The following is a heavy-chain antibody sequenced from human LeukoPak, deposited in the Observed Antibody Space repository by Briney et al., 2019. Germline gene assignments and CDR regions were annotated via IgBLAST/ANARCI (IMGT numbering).Heavy chain of an antibody. J-gene: IGHJ4*02. CDR1: GFTFSSYA. D-gene: IGHD3-22*01. Sequence: PGGSLRLSCAASGFTFSSYAMSWVRQAPGKGLEWGSAISGSGGSTYYADSVKGRFTISRDNSKNTLYLQMNSLRAEDTAVYYCANHYDSSGWTGGYWGQGTLVTVSS. CDR3: ANHYDSSGWTGGY. CDR2: ISGSGGST. V-gene: IGHV3-23*01.